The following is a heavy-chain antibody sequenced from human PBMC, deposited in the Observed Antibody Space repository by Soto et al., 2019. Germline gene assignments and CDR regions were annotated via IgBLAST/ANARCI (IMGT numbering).Heavy chain of an antibody. CDR1: GYTFTTYG. Sequence: QVQLVQSGADVKKPGASVKVSCKASGYTFTTYGISWVRQAPGQGLEWMGWISAYSGSTKFAQKLQGRVTMTTDTSTTTAYMELRSLTSDGTAVYYCARDFTKSSSWPYYFDYWGQGTLVTVSS. CDR3: ARDFTKSSSWPYYFDY. D-gene: IGHD6-13*01. V-gene: IGHV1-18*01. CDR2: ISAYSGST. J-gene: IGHJ4*02.